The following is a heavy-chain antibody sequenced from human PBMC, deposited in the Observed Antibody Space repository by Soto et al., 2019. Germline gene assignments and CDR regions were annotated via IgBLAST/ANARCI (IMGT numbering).Heavy chain of an antibody. CDR2: IYYSGST. Sequence: SETLSLTWTVSGGSISSSSYYWGWIRQPPGKGLEWIGSIYYSGSTYYNPSLKSRVTISVDTSKNQFSLKLSSVTAADTAVYYCASFGFYCSSTSCYLGYWGQGTLVTVSS. CDR1: GGSISSSSYY. V-gene: IGHV4-39*01. D-gene: IGHD2-2*01. CDR3: ASFGFYCSSTSCYLGY. J-gene: IGHJ4*02.